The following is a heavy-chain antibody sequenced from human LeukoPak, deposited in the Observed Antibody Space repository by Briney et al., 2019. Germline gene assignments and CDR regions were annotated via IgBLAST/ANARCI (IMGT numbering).Heavy chain of an antibody. V-gene: IGHV1-69*05. Sequence: SVKVSCKASGGTFSSYAISWVRQAPGQGLEWMGRIIPTFGTANYAQKFQGRVTITTDESTSTAYMELSSLRSEDTAVYYCASPPPYYYDSSGYYLSYWGQGTLVTVSS. CDR2: IIPTFGTA. CDR3: ASPPPYYYDSSGYYLSY. D-gene: IGHD3-22*01. CDR1: GGTFSSYA. J-gene: IGHJ4*02.